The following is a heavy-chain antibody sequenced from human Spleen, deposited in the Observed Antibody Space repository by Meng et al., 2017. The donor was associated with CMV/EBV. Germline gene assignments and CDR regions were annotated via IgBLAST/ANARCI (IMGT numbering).Heavy chain of an antibody. J-gene: IGHJ5*02. CDR1: GSLSVYY. D-gene: IGHD3-3*01. V-gene: IGHV4-34*01. CDR2: INHSGST. Sequence: GSLSVYYWSWIRQPPGKGLEWIGEINHSGSTNYNPSLKSRVTISVDTSKNQFSLKLSSVTAADTAVYYCARRGGLRFLEWLYNWFDPWGQGTLVTVSS. CDR3: ARRGGLRFLEWLYNWFDP.